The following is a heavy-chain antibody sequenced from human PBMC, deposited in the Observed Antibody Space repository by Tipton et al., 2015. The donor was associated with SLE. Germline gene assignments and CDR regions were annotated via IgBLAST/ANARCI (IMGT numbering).Heavy chain of an antibody. D-gene: IGHD5-12*01. J-gene: IGHJ6*03. CDR1: GDRVSSNSAA. CDR3: ARARYSGYDFSQPPYYYYYMDV. V-gene: IGHV6-1*01. CDR2: TYYRSKWYN. Sequence: GLVKPSPTLSLTCAISGDRVSSNSAAWNWIRQSPSRGLEWLGRTYYRSKWYNDYAVSVKSRITINPDTSKNQFSLQLNSVTPEDTAVYYCARARYSGYDFSQPPYYYYYMDVWGKGTTVTVSS.